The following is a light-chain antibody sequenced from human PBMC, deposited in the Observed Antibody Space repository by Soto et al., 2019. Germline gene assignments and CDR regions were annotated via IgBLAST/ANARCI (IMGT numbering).Light chain of an antibody. Sequence: EIVMTQSPATLSVSPGERATLSCRASQSVSSNLAWYQQKPGQAPRLLIYGASTRAIGIPARFSGSGSGTEFTLTISSLQSEDFAVYYCQQYIGGFGPGTKVDIK. CDR2: GAS. V-gene: IGKV3-15*01. CDR3: QQYIGG. CDR1: QSVSSN. J-gene: IGKJ3*01.